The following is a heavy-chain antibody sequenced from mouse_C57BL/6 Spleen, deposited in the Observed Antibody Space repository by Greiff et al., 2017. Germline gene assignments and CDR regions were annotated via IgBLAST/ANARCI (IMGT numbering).Heavy chain of an antibody. CDR1: GFSLTSYG. CDR3: AKAADYVDYCAY. D-gene: IGHD2-4*01. J-gene: IGHJ2*01. CDR2: IWSGGST. Sequence: VKLVESGPGLVQPSQSLSITCTVSGFSLTSYGVHWVRQSPGKGLEWLGVIWSGGSTDYNAAFMSSLSITKDTSKSTGFFKMNSLQADDTAIYYLAKAADYVDYCAYWGKGTALTVS. V-gene: IGHV2-5*01.